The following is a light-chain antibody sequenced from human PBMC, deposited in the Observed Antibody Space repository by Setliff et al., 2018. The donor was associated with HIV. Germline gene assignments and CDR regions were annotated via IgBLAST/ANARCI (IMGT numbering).Light chain of an antibody. CDR1: SRDVGGYNY. CDR3: SSYAITNTLP. J-gene: IGLJ1*01. V-gene: IGLV2-14*01. Sequence: SVLTQPASVSGSPGQSITISCTGTSRDVGGYNYVSWYQQHPGKAPKLIIYEVRNRPSGVSNRFSGSKSGNTASLTISGLQAEDEADYYCSSYAITNTLPFGTGTKVTVL. CDR2: EVR.